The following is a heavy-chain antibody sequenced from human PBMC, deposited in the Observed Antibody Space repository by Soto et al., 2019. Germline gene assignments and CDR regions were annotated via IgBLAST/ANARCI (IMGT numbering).Heavy chain of an antibody. J-gene: IGHJ6*02. CDR1: GGSISSGGYS. CDR3: ARAHYGDYGYGMDV. D-gene: IGHD4-17*01. V-gene: IGHV4-30-2*01. Sequence: SETLSLTCAVSGGSISSGGYSWSWILQPPGKGLEWIGYIYHSGTTYYNPSLKSRVTISVDRSKNQFSLKLSSVTAADTAVYYCARAHYGDYGYGMDVWGQGTTVTVS. CDR2: IYHSGTT.